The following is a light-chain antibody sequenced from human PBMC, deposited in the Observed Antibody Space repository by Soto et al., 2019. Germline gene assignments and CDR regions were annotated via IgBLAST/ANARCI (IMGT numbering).Light chain of an antibody. Sequence: AIRLIQSPSSFSASTGDSVTITCRASQGISSYLAWYQQKPGKAPKLLIYAASTLQSGVPSRFSGSGSGTDFTLTISCLQPEDFATYYCQQYYSYPWTFGQGTKVDIK. V-gene: IGKV1-8*01. J-gene: IGKJ1*01. CDR2: AAS. CDR1: QGISSY. CDR3: QQYYSYPWT.